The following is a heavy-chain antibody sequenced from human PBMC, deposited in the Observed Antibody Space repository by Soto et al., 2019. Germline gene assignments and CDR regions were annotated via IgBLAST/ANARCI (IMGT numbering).Heavy chain of an antibody. J-gene: IGHJ6*02. D-gene: IGHD2-2*01. V-gene: IGHV3-53*01. CDR2: IYSGGST. CDR1: GFTVSSNY. Sequence: GSLRLSCAASGFTVSSNYMSWVRQAPGKGLEWVSVIYSGGSTYYADSVKGRFTISRDNSKNTLYLQMNSLRAEDTAVYYCARDPQSIVVVPAATYYYYGMDVWGQGTTVTVSS. CDR3: ARDPQSIVVVPAATYYYYGMDV.